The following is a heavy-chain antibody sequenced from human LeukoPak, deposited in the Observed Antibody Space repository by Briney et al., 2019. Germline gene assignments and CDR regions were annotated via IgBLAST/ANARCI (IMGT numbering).Heavy chain of an antibody. Sequence: GGSLRLSCAASGFTFSSYAVSWVRQAPGKGLEWVSTIRVSGGSAYYADSVKGRFTISRDTSKNTLFLQMNSLRVEDTAVYYCAKHISSSWPTTFDYWGQGALVTVSS. CDR3: AKHISSSWPTTFDY. D-gene: IGHD6-13*01. V-gene: IGHV3-23*01. CDR1: GFTFSSYA. CDR2: IRVSGGSA. J-gene: IGHJ4*02.